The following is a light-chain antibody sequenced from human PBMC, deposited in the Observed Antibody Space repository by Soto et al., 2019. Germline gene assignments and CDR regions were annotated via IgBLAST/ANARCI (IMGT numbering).Light chain of an antibody. CDR1: SSDVGGYNY. V-gene: IGLV2-8*01. J-gene: IGLJ2*01. Sequence: QSVLTQPPSASGSPGQSVTISCTGTSSDVGGYNYVSWYQQYPGKAPKLMIYEVSKRPSGLPDRFSGSKSGNTASLTVSGLQPEDEADYYCTSYAGSNNFWVFGGGTQLTVL. CDR3: TSYAGSNNFWV. CDR2: EVS.